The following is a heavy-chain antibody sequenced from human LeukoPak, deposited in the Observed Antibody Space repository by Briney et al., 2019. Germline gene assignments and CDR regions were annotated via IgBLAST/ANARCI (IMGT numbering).Heavy chain of an antibody. CDR3: ARVYWELGTFDY. CDR2: IKQDGSEK. V-gene: IGHV3-7*01. Sequence: GGSLRLSCAASGFTFSCYWMSWVRQAPGKGLEWVANIKQDGSEKYYVDSVKGRFTISRDNAKNSLYLQMNSLRAEDTAVYYCARVYWELGTFDYWGQGTLVTVSS. CDR1: GFTFSCYW. D-gene: IGHD1-26*01. J-gene: IGHJ4*02.